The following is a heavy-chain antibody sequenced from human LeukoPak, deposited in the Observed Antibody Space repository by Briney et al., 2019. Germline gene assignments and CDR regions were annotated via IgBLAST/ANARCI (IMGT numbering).Heavy chain of an antibody. CDR2: IRSKAYGGTT. CDR1: GFTFDDYT. V-gene: IGHV3-49*04. J-gene: IGHJ4*02. Sequence: GGSLRLSCTASGFTFDDYTMSWVRQAPGKGLEWVSFIRSKAYGGTTKYAAYVKGTFTISRDDSKSIAYLQMNSLRAEDTAVYYCAKARYPGSRDHTQPFDYWGQGTLVTVSS. D-gene: IGHD6-13*01. CDR3: AKARYPGSRDHTQPFDY.